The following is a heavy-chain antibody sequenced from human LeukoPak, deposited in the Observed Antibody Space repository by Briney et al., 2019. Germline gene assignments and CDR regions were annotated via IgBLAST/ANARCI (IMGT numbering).Heavy chain of an antibody. V-gene: IGHV3-23*01. D-gene: IGHD5-12*01. CDR1: GFTLSSYA. CDR2: ISGSGDST. J-gene: IGHJ6*02. CDR3: AKHRGYSSASIYYYGMDV. Sequence: GGSLRLSCTASGFTLSSYAINWVRQAPGKGLEWVSAISGSGDSTYYADSVKGRFTISRDNSRNTLYLQMNSLRAEDTALYYCAKHRGYSSASIYYYGMDVWGQGTTVTVSS.